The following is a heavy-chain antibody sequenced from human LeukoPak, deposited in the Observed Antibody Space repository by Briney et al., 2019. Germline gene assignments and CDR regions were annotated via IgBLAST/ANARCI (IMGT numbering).Heavy chain of an antibody. J-gene: IGHJ5*02. CDR3: AKQSAGRSWSPGHNWFDP. V-gene: IGHV3-73*01. Sequence: PGGSLRLSCAASGFTFSGSAMHWVRQASGKGLEWVGRVRSKANSYATAYAASVKGRFTISRDDSKNTAYLQMNSLRAEDTAVYYCAKQSAGRSWSPGHNWFDPWGHGTLVTVSS. CDR2: VRSKANSYAT. D-gene: IGHD6-13*01. CDR1: GFTFSGSA.